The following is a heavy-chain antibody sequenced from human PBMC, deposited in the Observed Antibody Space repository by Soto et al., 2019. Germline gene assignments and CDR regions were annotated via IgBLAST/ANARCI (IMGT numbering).Heavy chain of an antibody. J-gene: IGHJ4*02. CDR2: ISYDGKVA. Sequence: QVQLVESGGGVVQPGRSLRLSCAASGFTFSSYGMHWVRQAPGKGLEWVTVISYDGKVAYYADSVKGRFTISRDNSKNTLYLQMNSLRTEDTAVYYCARHTTADYGGNSDYWGQGTLVTVSS. V-gene: IGHV3-30*03. D-gene: IGHD4-17*01. CDR1: GFTFSSYG. CDR3: ARHTTADYGGNSDY.